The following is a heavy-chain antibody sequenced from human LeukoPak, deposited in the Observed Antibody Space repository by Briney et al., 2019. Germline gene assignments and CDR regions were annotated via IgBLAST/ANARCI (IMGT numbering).Heavy chain of an antibody. Sequence: ASVKVSCKSSGYTFTGYYMHWVRQAPGQGLEWMGWINPNSGVTNYAQKFQGRVTMTRDTSLSTAYMELSRLRCDDTAVYYCATYRSSSYGDAFDIWGQGTMVTVSS. J-gene: IGHJ3*02. CDR1: GYTFTGYY. D-gene: IGHD6-6*01. CDR2: INPNSGVT. V-gene: IGHV1-2*02. CDR3: ATYRSSSYGDAFDI.